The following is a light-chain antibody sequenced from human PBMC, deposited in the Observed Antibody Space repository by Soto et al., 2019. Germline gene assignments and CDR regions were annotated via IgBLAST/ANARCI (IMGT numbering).Light chain of an antibody. V-gene: IGKV1-5*01. CDR3: QQYISYSWT. CDR2: DAS. J-gene: IGKJ1*01. Sequence: DIQMAQSPSTLSASVGDRVTITCRVSQSISSWLAWYQQKPGKAPKLLIYDASSLESGVPSRFSGSGSGTEFTLTISSLQPDDFATYYCQQYISYSWTFGQGTKVDIK. CDR1: QSISSW.